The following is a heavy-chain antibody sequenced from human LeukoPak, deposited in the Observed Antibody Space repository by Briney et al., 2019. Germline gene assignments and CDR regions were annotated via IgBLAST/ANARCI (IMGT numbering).Heavy chain of an antibody. CDR1: GFTFSSYG. J-gene: IGHJ4*02. CDR3: AKIGSLTEFDY. CDR2: ISYDGSNK. Sequence: GGSLRLSCAASGFTFSSYGMHWVRQAPGKGLEWVAVISYDGSNKYYADSVKGRFAISRDNSKNTLYLQMNSLRAEDTAVYCCAKIGSLTEFDYWGQGTLVTVSS. D-gene: IGHD7-27*01. V-gene: IGHV3-30*18.